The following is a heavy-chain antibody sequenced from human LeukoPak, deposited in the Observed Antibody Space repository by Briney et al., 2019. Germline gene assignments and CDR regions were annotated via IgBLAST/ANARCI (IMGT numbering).Heavy chain of an antibody. J-gene: IGHJ4*02. V-gene: IGHV3-7*03. D-gene: IGHD6-6*01. CDR3: ARDVSDENGSASRIHLDS. Sequence: GGSRRLSCAASGFTFSNYWMTWVRQAPGKGLEWVANIRQYGRENNYVDSVKGRFTISRDNAKNSLILQMNRLRAEDTAVYYCARDVSDENGSASRIHLDSWGQGTLVSVSS. CDR2: IRQYGREN. CDR1: GFTFSNYW.